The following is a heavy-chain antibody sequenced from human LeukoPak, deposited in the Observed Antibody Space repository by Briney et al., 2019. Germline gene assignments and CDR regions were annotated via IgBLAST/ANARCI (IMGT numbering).Heavy chain of an antibody. J-gene: IGHJ4*02. CDR2: TNLHGTAV. Sequence: GGSLRLSCAVSGLSFSNYWMHWVRQAPGKGLVWVARTNLHGTAVDYADSVKGRFTISRDNAKNTLLLQMNSLRAEDTAVYYCASAYTYVRLGDHWGQGTLVTVSS. CDR1: GLSFSNYW. D-gene: IGHD3-16*01. V-gene: IGHV3-74*01. CDR3: ASAYTYVRLGDH.